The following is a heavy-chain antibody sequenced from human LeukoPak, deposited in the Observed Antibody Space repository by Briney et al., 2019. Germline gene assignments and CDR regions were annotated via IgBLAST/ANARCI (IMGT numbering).Heavy chain of an antibody. CDR2: IYASGST. Sequence: SETLSLTCTVSGGPINSYYWSWIRQPAGKGLEWIGRIYASGSTNYNPSLQSRVTMSVDTSKNQFSLKLSSVTAADTAVYYCARGLSSPRPRRCSSTSCSRYNWFDPWGQGTLVTVSS. CDR3: ARGLSSPRPRRCSSTSCSRYNWFDP. D-gene: IGHD2-2*01. CDR1: GGPINSYY. V-gene: IGHV4-4*07. J-gene: IGHJ5*02.